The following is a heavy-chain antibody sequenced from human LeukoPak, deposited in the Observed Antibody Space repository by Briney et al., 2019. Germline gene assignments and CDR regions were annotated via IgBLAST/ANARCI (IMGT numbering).Heavy chain of an antibody. Sequence: SETLSLTCTLSGGSISRYYWSWIRQPPGKGLEWIGYIYYSGVTNYNPSLKSRVIISVDMSKNQFSLKLTSVSAPDTGVYYCARDSPPNVWGKGITVAVSS. J-gene: IGHJ6*04. CDR2: IYYSGVT. CDR3: ARDSPPNV. CDR1: GGSISRYY. V-gene: IGHV4-59*01.